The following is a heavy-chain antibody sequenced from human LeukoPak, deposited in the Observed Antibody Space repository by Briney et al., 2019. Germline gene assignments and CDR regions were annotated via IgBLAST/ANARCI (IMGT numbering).Heavy chain of an antibody. CDR1: GGSISSGGYS. CDR2: SYHSGST. V-gene: IGHV4-30-2*01. D-gene: IGHD3-10*01. CDR3: ARDRGSGSYLHYNYGMDV. Sequence: SETLSLTCAVSGGSISSGGYSWSWIRQPPGKGLEWIGYSYHSGSTYYNPSLKSRVTISVDTSKNQFSLKLSSVTAADTAVYYCARDRGSGSYLHYNYGMDVWGQGTTVTVSS. J-gene: IGHJ6*02.